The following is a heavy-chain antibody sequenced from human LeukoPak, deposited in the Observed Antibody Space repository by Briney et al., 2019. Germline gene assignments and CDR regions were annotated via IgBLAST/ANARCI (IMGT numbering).Heavy chain of an antibody. CDR1: GFTFHTYA. J-gene: IGHJ4*02. Sequence: GGSLRLSCVASGFTFHTYAMVWVRQAPGKGLEWVSTISGSGQSTYYADSVKDRFSISRDNSGNTLFLQMDGLRPDDTATYYCAKNRGGVAAANDYWGQGTVVTVSS. CDR3: AKNRGGVAAANDY. D-gene: IGHD6-13*01. V-gene: IGHV3-23*01. CDR2: ISGSGQST.